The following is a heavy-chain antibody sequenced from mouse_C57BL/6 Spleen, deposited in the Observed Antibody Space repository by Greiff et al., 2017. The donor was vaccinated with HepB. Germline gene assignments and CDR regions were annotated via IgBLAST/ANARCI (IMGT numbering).Heavy chain of an antibody. CDR2: IDPSDSYT. Sequence: QVQLQQPGAELVRPGTSVKLSCKASGYTFHSYWMHWVKQRPGQGLEWIGVIDPSDSYTNYNQKFKGKATLTVDTSSSTAYMQLSSRTSDDSSVYYCARYGRAQSTCDYWGQGTTLTVSS. CDR1: GYTFHSYW. J-gene: IGHJ2*01. D-gene: IGHD3-2*02. V-gene: IGHV1-59*01. CDR3: ARYGRAQSTCDY.